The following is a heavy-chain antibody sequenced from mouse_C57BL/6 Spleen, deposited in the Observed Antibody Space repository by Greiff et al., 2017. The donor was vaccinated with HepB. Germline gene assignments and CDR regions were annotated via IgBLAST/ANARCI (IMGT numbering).Heavy chain of an antibody. V-gene: IGHV5-16*01. CDR2: INYDGSST. Sequence: EVKLMESEGGLVQPGSSMKLSCTASGFTFSDYYMAWVRQVPEKGLEWVANINYDGSSTYYLDSLKSRFIISRDNAKNILYLQMSSLKSEDTATYYGARNRPHYYGSINWYVDVWGTGTTVTVAS. J-gene: IGHJ1*03. D-gene: IGHD1-1*01. CDR1: GFTFSDYY. CDR3: ARNRPHYYGSINWYVDV.